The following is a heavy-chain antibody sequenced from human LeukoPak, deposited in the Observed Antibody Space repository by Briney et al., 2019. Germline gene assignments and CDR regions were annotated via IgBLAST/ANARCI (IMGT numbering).Heavy chain of an antibody. V-gene: IGHV3-21*01. CDR1: GFSFSSYS. J-gene: IGHJ4*02. CDR2: IGGSGMYI. Sequence: GGSLRLSCAASGFSFSSYSITWVRQAPGKGLEWVSSIGGSGMYIYYADTMKGRFTISRDNAKDSASLQMTSLGAADTAVYYCAREGRAEIDYWGQGTLVTVSS. CDR3: AREGRAEIDY. D-gene: IGHD5-24*01.